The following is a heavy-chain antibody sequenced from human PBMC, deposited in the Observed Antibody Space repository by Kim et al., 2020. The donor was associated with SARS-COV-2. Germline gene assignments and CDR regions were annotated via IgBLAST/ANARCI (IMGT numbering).Heavy chain of an antibody. Sequence: SETLSLTCAVYGGSFSGYYWSWIRQPPGKGLEWIGEINHSGSTNYNPSLKSRVTISVDTSKNQFSLKLSSVTAADTAVYYCARGWRGMIVVVTQRVLDYWGQGTLVTVSS. V-gene: IGHV4-34*01. CDR1: GGSFSGYY. CDR2: INHSGST. J-gene: IGHJ4*02. CDR3: ARGWRGMIVVVTQRVLDY. D-gene: IGHD3-22*01.